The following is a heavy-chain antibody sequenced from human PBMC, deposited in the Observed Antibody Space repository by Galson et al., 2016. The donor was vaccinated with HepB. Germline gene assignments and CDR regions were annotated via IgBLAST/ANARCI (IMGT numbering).Heavy chain of an antibody. V-gene: IGHV3-23*01. J-gene: IGHJ5*01. D-gene: IGHD2/OR15-2a*01. CDR1: GFTFSNYA. CDR3: AKFTQRWVERVYYSDS. CDR2: ISGDGGTS. Sequence: SLRLSCAASGFTFSNYAMSWVRQAPGKGLEWVSSISGDGGTSYYADSVQGRFPTSRDRSKNTLSLQMNSLRAADTAVYYCAKFTQRWVERVYYSDSWGQGALGTGPS.